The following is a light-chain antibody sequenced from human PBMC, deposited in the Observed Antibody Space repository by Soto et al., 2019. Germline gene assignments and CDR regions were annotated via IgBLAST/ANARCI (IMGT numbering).Light chain of an antibody. CDR2: GAS. CDR1: QSVSSSY. V-gene: IGKV3-15*01. J-gene: IGKJ1*01. CDR3: QQYNNWWT. Sequence: EIVLRQSPGTLSLSPGERATLSCRASQSVSSSYLAWYQQKPGQAPRLLIYGASTRATGIPARFSGSGSGTEFTLTICSLQSEDFAVYYCQQYNNWWTFGQGTKVDIK.